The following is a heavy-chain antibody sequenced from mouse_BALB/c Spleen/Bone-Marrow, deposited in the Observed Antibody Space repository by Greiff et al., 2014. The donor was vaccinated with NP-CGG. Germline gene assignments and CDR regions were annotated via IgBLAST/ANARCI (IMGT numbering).Heavy chain of an antibody. J-gene: IGHJ2*01. Sequence: VKLQESGPGLVQPSQSLSITCTVSGFSLTNFGVHWVRQSPGKGLEWLGVIWSGGSTDYNAAFISRLSISKDNSKSQVFFKMNSLQANDTAIYYCARADGFYDYWGQGTTLTVSS. CDR1: GFSLTNFG. D-gene: IGHD2-3*01. CDR3: ARADGFYDY. CDR2: IWSGGST. V-gene: IGHV2-2*02.